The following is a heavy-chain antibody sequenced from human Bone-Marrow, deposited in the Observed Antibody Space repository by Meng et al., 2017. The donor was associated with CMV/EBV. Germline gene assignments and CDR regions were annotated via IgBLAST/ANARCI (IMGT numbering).Heavy chain of an antibody. CDR1: GFTFSSYA. CDR2: ISYDGSNK. Sequence: GGSLRLSCAASGFTFSSYAMHWVRQAPGKGLEWVAVISYDGSNKYYADSVKGRFTISRDNSKNTLYLQMNSLRAEDTAVYYCARDSEVDWGGPFIDYFDYWGQGPLVTVFS. D-gene: IGHD7-27*01. V-gene: IGHV3-30*04. J-gene: IGHJ4*02. CDR3: ARDSEVDWGGPFIDYFDY.